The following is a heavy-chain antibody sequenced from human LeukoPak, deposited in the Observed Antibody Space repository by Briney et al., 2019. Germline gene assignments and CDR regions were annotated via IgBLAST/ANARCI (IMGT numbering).Heavy chain of an antibody. V-gene: IGHV3-23*01. J-gene: IGHJ3*02. Sequence: GESLRLSCAASGFTFSSYAMSWVRQAPGKGLEWVSGISSSGGSTYYADSVKGRFTISRDNSKNTLFLQMNSRRAEDTAVYYCAKFGSGWYYGASDIWGQGTMVTISS. D-gene: IGHD6-19*01. CDR1: GFTFSSYA. CDR3: AKFGSGWYYGASDI. CDR2: ISSSGGST.